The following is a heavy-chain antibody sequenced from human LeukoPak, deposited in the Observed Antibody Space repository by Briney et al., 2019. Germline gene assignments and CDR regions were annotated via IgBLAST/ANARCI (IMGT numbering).Heavy chain of an antibody. Sequence: SSDTLSLTCTVSGGSISNSTYYWGWVRQPPGKGLEWIGSIFYRGSTYYTPSLKSRVTISVDTSKNQSSLKLTSVTAADTAMYFCARNWVADSFDFWSQGTMVTVSS. CDR2: IFYRGST. V-gene: IGHV4-39*01. CDR1: GGSISNSTYY. J-gene: IGHJ3*01. D-gene: IGHD6-19*01. CDR3: ARNWVADSFDF.